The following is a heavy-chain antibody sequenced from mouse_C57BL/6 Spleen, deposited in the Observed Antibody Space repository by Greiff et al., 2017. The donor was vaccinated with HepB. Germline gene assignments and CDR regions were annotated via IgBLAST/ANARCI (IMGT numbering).Heavy chain of an antibody. CDR3: AREYYGNYYAMDY. CDR1: GYTFTSYW. Sequence: QLQQPGAELVKPGASVKMSCKASGYTFTSYWITWVKQRPGQGLEWIGDIYPGSGSTNYNEKFKSKATLTVDTSSSTAYMQLSSLTSEDAAVYYCAREYYGNYYAMDYWGQGTSVTVSS. V-gene: IGHV1-55*01. D-gene: IGHD2-1*01. J-gene: IGHJ4*01. CDR2: IYPGSGST.